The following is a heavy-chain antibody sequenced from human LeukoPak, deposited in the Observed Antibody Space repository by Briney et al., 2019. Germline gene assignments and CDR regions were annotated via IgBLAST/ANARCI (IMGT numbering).Heavy chain of an antibody. CDR2: IYYSGST. V-gene: IGHV4-39*01. D-gene: IGHD6-19*01. Sequence: SETLSLTCTVSGGSISSSSYYWGWIRQPPGKGLEWIGSIYYSGSTYYNPSLKSRVTISVDTSKNQFSLKLSSVTAADTAVYYCARGYSSGWYGVEWFDPWGQGTLVTVSS. CDR1: GGSISSSSYY. J-gene: IGHJ5*02. CDR3: ARGYSSGWYGVEWFDP.